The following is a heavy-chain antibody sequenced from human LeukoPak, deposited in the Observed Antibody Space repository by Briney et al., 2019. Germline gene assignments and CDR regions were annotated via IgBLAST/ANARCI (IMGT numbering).Heavy chain of an antibody. CDR1: GFTFRSYA. D-gene: IGHD3-22*01. CDR2: ISYDGSNK. CDR3: ARGSDSSGYYYIAH. J-gene: IGHJ4*02. V-gene: IGHV3-30*01. Sequence: GGSLRLSCAASGFTFRSYAMHWVRQAPGKGLEWVAVISYDGSNKYYADSVKGRFTISRDNSKNTLYLQMNSLRAEDTAVYYCARGSDSSGYYYIAHWGQGTLVTVSS.